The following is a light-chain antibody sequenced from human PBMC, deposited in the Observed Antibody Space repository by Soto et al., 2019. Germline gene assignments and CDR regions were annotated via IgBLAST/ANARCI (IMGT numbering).Light chain of an antibody. Sequence: IVLTQSPGTLSLSPGERATLSGRASQSVSSSYLAWYQQKPGQAPRLLIYGASSRATGIPDRFSGSGSGTDFTLNISRLEPEDCAVYYCQQYGSSPWTFGQGTKVEIK. CDR2: GAS. CDR1: QSVSSSY. J-gene: IGKJ1*01. CDR3: QQYGSSPWT. V-gene: IGKV3-20*01.